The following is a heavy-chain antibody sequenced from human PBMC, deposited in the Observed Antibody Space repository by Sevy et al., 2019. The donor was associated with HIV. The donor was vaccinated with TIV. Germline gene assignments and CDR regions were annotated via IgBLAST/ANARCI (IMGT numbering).Heavy chain of an antibody. CDR2: IYYSGST. D-gene: IGHD3-16*02. CDR1: GGSISSGGYY. CDR3: ARDLSKQGMDV. J-gene: IGHJ6*03. Sequence: SETLSLTCTVSGGSISSGGYYWSWIRQRPGKGLEWTGYIYYSGSTYYNPSLKSRVTISVDTSKNQFSLKLSSVTAADTAVYYCARDLSKQGMDVWGKGTTVTVSS. V-gene: IGHV4-31*03.